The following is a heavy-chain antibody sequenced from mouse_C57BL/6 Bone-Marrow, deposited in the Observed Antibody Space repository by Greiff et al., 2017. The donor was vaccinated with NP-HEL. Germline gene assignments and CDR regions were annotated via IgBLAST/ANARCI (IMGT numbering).Heavy chain of an antibody. CDR1: GYSITSGYY. CDR3: ARRAWLRTYFDD. Sequence: VQLKESGPGLVKPSQSLSLTCSVTGYSITSGYYWNWIRQFPGNKLEWMGYIRYDGSNNYNPSLKNRIPMTRDKSYNPVFLKLNSLTSEDTATYYCARRAWLRTYFDDWGTGTTVTVSS. J-gene: IGHJ1*03. D-gene: IGHD2-2*01. CDR2: IRYDGSN. V-gene: IGHV3-6*01.